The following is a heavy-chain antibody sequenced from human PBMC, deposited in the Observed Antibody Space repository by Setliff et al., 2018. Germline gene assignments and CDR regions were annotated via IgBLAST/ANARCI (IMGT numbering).Heavy chain of an antibody. CDR2: IDPSGDYT. CDR1: GYTFTGYY. J-gene: IGHJ4*02. D-gene: IGHD5-18*01. CDR3: ARAPLESGYYYGQGHYFDY. Sequence: ASVKVSCKASGYTFTGYYMHWVRQAPGQGLEWMGTIDPSGDYTNYAQKFQGRVTMTRDTSTTTVYMELSSQRSDDTAVYYCARAPLESGYYYGQGHYFDYWGQGTLVTVSS. V-gene: IGHV1-46*01.